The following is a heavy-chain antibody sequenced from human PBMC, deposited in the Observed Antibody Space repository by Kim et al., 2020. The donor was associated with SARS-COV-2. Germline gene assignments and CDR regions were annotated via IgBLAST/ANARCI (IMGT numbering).Heavy chain of an antibody. Sequence: YADSVRGRFTISRENSKNTVDLQRNSLGVEDTAVYYCARAREKSFYYWGQGTLVTVSS. J-gene: IGHJ4*02. V-gene: IGHV3-33*01. CDR3: ARAREKSFYY.